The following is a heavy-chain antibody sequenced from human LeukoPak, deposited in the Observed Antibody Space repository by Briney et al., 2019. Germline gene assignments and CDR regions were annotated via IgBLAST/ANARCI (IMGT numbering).Heavy chain of an antibody. V-gene: IGHV3-23*01. CDR3: AKDLGPLPRY. Sequence: GGSLRLSCAASGFTFSSYAMSWVRQAPGKGLEWVSAISGSGDSTYYGDSVKGRFTISRDNSKNTLYLQMNSLRAEDTAVYYCAKDLGPLPRYWGQGTLVTVSS. J-gene: IGHJ4*02. CDR2: ISGSGDST. CDR1: GFTFSSYA.